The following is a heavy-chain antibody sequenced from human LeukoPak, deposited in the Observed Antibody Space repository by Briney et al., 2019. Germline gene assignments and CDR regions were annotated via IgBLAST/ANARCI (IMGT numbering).Heavy chain of an antibody. CDR1: GCTFSSFG. D-gene: IGHD5-18*01. Sequence: GGSLRLSCAASGCTFSSFGMHWVRQAPGKGLEWVAIISYDGSNKYYADSVKGRSTISRDNSKNTLFLQMNSLRAEDTAVYYCESDMGCTNGHGFDYWGQGTLVTVSS. CDR2: ISYDGSNK. CDR3: ESDMGCTNGHGFDY. V-gene: IGHV3-30*03. J-gene: IGHJ4*02.